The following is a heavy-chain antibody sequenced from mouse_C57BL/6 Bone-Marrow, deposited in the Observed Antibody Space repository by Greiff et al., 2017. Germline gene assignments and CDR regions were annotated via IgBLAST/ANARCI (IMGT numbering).Heavy chain of an antibody. CDR1: GYTFTSYW. CDR2: IDPSASYT. J-gene: IGHJ2*01. V-gene: IGHV1-69*01. Sequence: VQLPQPGAELVMPGASVTLSCKASGYTFTSYWMHWVKQRPGQGLEWIGEIDPSASYTNYNQKFKGKSTLPVDKASSTADMQLSSLTSEDSAVYYCARIPYDYYFDDWGQGTTLTVSS. CDR3: ARIPYDYYFDD. D-gene: IGHD2-4*01.